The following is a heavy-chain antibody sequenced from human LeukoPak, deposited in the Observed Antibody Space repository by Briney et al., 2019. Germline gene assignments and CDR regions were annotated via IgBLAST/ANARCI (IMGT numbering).Heavy chain of an antibody. D-gene: IGHD1-26*01. V-gene: IGHV4-59*08. J-gene: IGHJ4*02. CDR1: GGSISSYY. CDR3: ARHVKAGGASPLDY. CDR2: IYYSGST. Sequence: PSETLSLTCTVSGGSISSYYWSWIRQPPGKGLEWIGYIYYSGSTDYNPSLKSRVTISVDTSKNQFSLKLSSVTAADTAVYYCARHVKAGGASPLDYWGQGTLVTVSS.